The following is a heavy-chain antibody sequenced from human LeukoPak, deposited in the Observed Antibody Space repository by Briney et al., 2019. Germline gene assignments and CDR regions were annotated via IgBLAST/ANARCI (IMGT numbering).Heavy chain of an antibody. J-gene: IGHJ5*02. CDR2: IGTAGDT. V-gene: IGHV3-13*01. Sequence: GGSLRLSCAASGFTFSSYGMHWVRQATGKGLEWVSAIGTAGDTYYPGSVKGRFTISGENAKNSLYLQMNSLRAGDTAVYYCARGMRVVPAAMDNWFDPWGQGTLVTVSS. CDR3: ARGMRVVPAAMDNWFDP. D-gene: IGHD2-2*01. CDR1: GFTFSSYG.